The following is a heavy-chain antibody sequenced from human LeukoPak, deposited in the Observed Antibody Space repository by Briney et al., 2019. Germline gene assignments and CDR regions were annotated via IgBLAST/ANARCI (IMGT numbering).Heavy chain of an antibody. Sequence: SETLSLTCSVSGGSISSYYWSWIRQPPRKGLEWIGYIYYSGSTNYNPSLKSRVTISVDTSKNQFSLKLSSVTAADTAVYYCARDEYGPGIWRFWGQGTLVTVSS. CDR3: ARDEYGPGIWRF. D-gene: IGHD3-10*01. J-gene: IGHJ4*02. CDR2: IYYSGST. V-gene: IGHV4-59*01. CDR1: GGSISSYY.